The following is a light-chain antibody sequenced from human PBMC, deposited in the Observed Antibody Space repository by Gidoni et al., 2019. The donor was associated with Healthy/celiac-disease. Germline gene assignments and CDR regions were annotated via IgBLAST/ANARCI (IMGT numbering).Light chain of an antibody. J-gene: IGKJ1*01. V-gene: IGKV1-5*03. CDR2: KAS. CDR1: QSISSW. CDR3: QQDNSYPVT. Sequence: DIQMTQSPSTLSASVGDRVTITCRASQSISSWLAWYQQKPGKAPKLLIYKASSLESGVPSRFSGSGSGTEFTLTISSLQADDFATYYCQQDNSYPVTFGQGTKVEIK.